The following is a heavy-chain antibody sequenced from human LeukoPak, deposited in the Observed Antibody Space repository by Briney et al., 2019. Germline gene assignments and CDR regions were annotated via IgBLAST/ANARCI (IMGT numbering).Heavy chain of an antibody. J-gene: IGHJ5*02. CDR2: FDPEDGET. Sequence: ASVKVSCKVSGYTLTELSMHWVRQAPGKGLEWMGGFDPEDGETIYAQKFQGRVTMTENTSTDTAYMELSSLRSEDTAVYYCATLTINPTDYYDSSGYPFDPWGQGTLVTVSS. V-gene: IGHV1-24*01. CDR1: GYTLTELS. D-gene: IGHD3-22*01. CDR3: ATLTINPTDYYDSSGYPFDP.